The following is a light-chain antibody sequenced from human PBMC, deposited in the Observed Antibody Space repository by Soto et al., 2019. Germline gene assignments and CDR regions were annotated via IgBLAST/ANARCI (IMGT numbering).Light chain of an antibody. CDR1: QSVSSY. Sequence: EIVLTQSPATLSLSPGEIATLSCRASQSVSSYLAWYQQKPGQAPRLLIYDASTRATGIPASFSGSGSGTDFTLTISSLEPEDFAVYYCQQRSNWPPTFGGGTKVEIK. CDR3: QQRSNWPPT. V-gene: IGKV3-11*01. CDR2: DAS. J-gene: IGKJ4*01.